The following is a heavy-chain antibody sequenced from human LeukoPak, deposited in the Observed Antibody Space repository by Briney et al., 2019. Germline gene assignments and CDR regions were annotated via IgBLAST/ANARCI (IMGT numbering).Heavy chain of an antibody. CDR3: ARHESYDEYYFDY. J-gene: IGHJ4*02. D-gene: IGHD1-26*01. Sequence: GESLKISCKGSGYSFTSYWSGWLRQMPGKGLEWMGIIYPGDSDTRYSPSFQGQVTISADKSISTAYLQWSSLKASDTAMYYCARHESYDEYYFDYWGQGTLVTVSS. CDR1: GYSFTSYW. V-gene: IGHV5-51*01. CDR2: IYPGDSDT.